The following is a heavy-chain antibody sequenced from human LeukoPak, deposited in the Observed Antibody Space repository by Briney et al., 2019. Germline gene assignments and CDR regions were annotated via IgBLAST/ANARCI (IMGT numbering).Heavy chain of an antibody. CDR3: AKSGPAAPLRAPKDY. CDR1: GFTFSSYA. D-gene: IGHD2-2*01. CDR2: ISGSGGST. Sequence: GGSLRLSCAASGFTFSSYAMSWVRQAPGKGLEWVSAISGSGGSTYCADSVKGRFTISRDNSKNTLYLQMNSLRAEDTAVYYCAKSGPAAPLRAPKDYWGQGTLVTVSS. J-gene: IGHJ4*02. V-gene: IGHV3-23*01.